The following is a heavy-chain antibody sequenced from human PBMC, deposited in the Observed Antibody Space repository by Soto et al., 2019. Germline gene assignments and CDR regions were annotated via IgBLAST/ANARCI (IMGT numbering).Heavy chain of an antibody. CDR2: IIGSGGTP. J-gene: IGHJ6*02. D-gene: IGHD5-12*01. CDR3: AKHSGYDHYYDMDV. CDR1: GFTFDIYA. Sequence: EVQLLESGGGLVQPGGSLRLSCAASGFTFDIYAMSWVRQAPGKGREWVSTIIGSGGTPYYADSVKGRFTISRDNSKNTLYVQMNSLRADDTAEYYCAKHSGYDHYYDMDVWGQGTTVTVSS. V-gene: IGHV3-23*01.